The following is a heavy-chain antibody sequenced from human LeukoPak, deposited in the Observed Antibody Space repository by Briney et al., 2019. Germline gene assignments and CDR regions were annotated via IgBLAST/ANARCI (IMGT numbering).Heavy chain of an antibody. J-gene: IGHJ4*02. D-gene: IGHD3-10*01. V-gene: IGHV3-21*01. CDR1: GSTFSFYS. CDR2: MSVSSGLI. CDR3: AREFGGSASGAGY. Sequence: PGGSLRLSCAASGSTFSFYSMNWVRQAPGKGLEWVSSMSVSSGLIYYADSVKGRFTVSRDNAKNSLYMQMNSLRAEDTAVYYCAREFGGSASGAGYWGQGTLVTVSS.